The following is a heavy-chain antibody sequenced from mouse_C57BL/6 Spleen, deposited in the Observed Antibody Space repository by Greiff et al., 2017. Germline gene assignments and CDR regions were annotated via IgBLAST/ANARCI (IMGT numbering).Heavy chain of an antibody. CDR1: GYTFTSYW. D-gene: IGHD1-1*01. J-gene: IGHJ2*01. Sequence: QVQLQQPGAELVRPGSSVKLSCKASGYTFTSYWMHWVKQRPIQGLEWIGNIDPSDSETHYNQKFKDKATLTVDKSSSTAYMQLSSLTSEDSAVYYCARTLYGSSFFDYWGQGTTLTVSS. CDR2: IDPSDSET. V-gene: IGHV1-52*01. CDR3: ARTLYGSSFFDY.